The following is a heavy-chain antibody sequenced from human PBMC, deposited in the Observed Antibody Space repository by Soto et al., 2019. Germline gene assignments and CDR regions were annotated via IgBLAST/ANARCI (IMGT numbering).Heavy chain of an antibody. V-gene: IGHV3-23*01. CDR1: GFTFSSYA. D-gene: IGHD7-27*01. J-gene: IGHJ2*01. Sequence: GGSLRLSCAASGFTFSSYAMSWVRQAPGKGLEWVSAISGSGGSTYYADSVKGRFTISRDNSKNTLYLQMNSLRAEDKAVYYCAKASGDFGGYFDLWGRGTLVTVSS. CDR3: AKASGDFGGYFDL. CDR2: ISGSGGST.